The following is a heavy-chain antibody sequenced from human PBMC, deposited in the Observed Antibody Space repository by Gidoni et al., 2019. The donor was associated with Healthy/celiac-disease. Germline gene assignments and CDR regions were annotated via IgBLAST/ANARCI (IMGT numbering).Heavy chain of an antibody. CDR2: ISGSGGST. D-gene: IGHD6-19*01. CDR1: GFPFRSYA. CDR3: AKDSQPRSYSSGWYGFFDY. V-gene: IGHV3-23*01. J-gene: IGHJ4*02. Sequence: EVQLLESGGGLVHPGGSLRLSCAASGFPFRSYAMSWVRQAPGKGLKWVSAISGSGGSTYYADSVKGRFTISRDNSKNTLYLQMNSLRAEDTAVYYCAKDSQPRSYSSGWYGFFDYWGQGTLVTVSS.